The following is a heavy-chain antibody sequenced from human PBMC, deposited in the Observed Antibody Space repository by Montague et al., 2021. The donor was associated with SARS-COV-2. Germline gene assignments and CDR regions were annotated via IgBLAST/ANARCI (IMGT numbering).Heavy chain of an antibody. CDR1: GDSIGSGGFY. V-gene: IGHV4-31*03. CDR3: ATYGSGTKDDAFDI. CDR2: IYHSGST. Sequence: TLSLTCSVSGDSIGSGGFYCTWIRHLPGKGLEWLGNIYHSGSTYFNPSLKSRLTMSVDTSKQHFSLNLTSVTAADTAVYYCATYGSGTKDDAFDIWGQGTMVTVSS. D-gene: IGHD3-10*01. J-gene: IGHJ3*02.